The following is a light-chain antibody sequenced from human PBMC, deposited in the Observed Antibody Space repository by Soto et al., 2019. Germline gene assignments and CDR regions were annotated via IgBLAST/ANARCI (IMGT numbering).Light chain of an antibody. CDR3: QQTYSNPQT. V-gene: IGKV1-39*01. J-gene: IGKJ1*01. CDR1: QSVSTY. CDR2: AAS. Sequence: DIQMTQYPSSLSASVGERVTITCRASQSVSTYLNWYQQKPGQAPKLLIYAASTLQSGVPSRFSGRGSGTDFTLTISSLQPEEFATYHCQQTYSNPQTFGQGTKVEIK.